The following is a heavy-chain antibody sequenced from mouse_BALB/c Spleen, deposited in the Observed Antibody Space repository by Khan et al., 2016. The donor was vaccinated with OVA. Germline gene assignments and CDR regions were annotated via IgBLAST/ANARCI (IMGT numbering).Heavy chain of an antibody. CDR1: GFSLTDYG. D-gene: IGHD1-2*01. J-gene: IGHJ4*01. Sequence: VELVESGPGLVQPSQNLSITCTVSGFSLTDYGVHWVRQSPGKTLEWLGVIWSSGGTDYNAAFISRLSLTKYNSKRQIFLKMNRLTADDTSIYYCAINGVFHYDGDCGMDYWGQGTSVTVSS. CDR2: IWSSGGT. CDR3: AINGVFHYDGDCGMDY. V-gene: IGHV2-4-1*01.